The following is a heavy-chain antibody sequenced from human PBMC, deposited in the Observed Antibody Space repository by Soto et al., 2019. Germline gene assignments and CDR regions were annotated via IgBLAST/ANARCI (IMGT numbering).Heavy chain of an antibody. CDR2: ISGSGGTI. J-gene: IGHJ3*01. CDR1: GFTFNTYA. Sequence: ESGGGLVQPGGSLRLSCAASGFTFNTYAMNWVRQAPGKGLEWVASISGSGGTINYADSVKGRFTTSRDTSKNTLYLQMNSLSDEDTAVYYCAKGFIVVVTAIRPDDNFDVWGQGTMVTVSS. CDR3: AKGFIVVVTAIRPDDNFDV. D-gene: IGHD2-21*02. V-gene: IGHV3-23*01.